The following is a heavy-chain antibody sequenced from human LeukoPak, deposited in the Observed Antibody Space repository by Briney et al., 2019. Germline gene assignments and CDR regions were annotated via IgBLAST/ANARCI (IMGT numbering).Heavy chain of an antibody. CDR2: INHSGST. V-gene: IGHV4-34*01. Sequence: PSETLSLTCAVYGGSFSGYYWSWIRQPPGKGLEWIGEINHSGSTNYNPSLKSRVTISVDTSKNQFSLKPSSVTAADTAVYYCARDGIHRGFDLWGRGTLVTVSS. D-gene: IGHD1-26*01. J-gene: IGHJ2*01. CDR1: GGSFSGYY. CDR3: ARDGIHRGFDL.